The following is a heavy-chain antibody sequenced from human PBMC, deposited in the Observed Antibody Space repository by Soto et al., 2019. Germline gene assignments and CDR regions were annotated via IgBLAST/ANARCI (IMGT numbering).Heavy chain of an antibody. D-gene: IGHD3-10*01. CDR3: ERRSPPPYYWGSGRQYLFDY. CDR2: IYWDDDK. J-gene: IGHJ4*02. Sequence: QITLKESGPTLEKPTQTLTLTCTFSGFSLKTRGVGVTWMRQPHGKTLEWLALIYWDDDKHFSPSLKNRLTIIKDTAKNKVVLTMADMDPVDTAPYYCERRSPPPYYWGSGRQYLFDYWGQGALVIVTS. CDR1: GFSLKTRGVG. V-gene: IGHV2-5*02.